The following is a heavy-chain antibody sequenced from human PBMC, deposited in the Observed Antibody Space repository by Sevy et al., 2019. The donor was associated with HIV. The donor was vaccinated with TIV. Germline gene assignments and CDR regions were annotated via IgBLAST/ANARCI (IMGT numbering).Heavy chain of an antibody. D-gene: IGHD2-2*01. V-gene: IGHV3-21*01. J-gene: IGHJ6*02. CDR1: GFTFSSYS. CDR2: ISSSSSYM. CDR3: ARMGYCSSTSCYQLSYGMDV. Sequence: GGSLRLSCAASGFTFSSYSMNWVRQAPGKGLEWVSSISSSSSYMYYADSVKGRFTISRDNAKNSLYLQMNSLRAEDTAVYYCARMGYCSSTSCYQLSYGMDVWCQGTTVTVSS.